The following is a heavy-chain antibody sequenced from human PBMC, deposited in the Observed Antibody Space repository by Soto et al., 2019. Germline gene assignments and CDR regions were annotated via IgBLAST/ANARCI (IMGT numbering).Heavy chain of an antibody. D-gene: IGHD6-13*01. CDR2: TYYRSRWHN. V-gene: IGHV6-1*01. CDR1: GDSVSNIDAV. CDR3: ARLVRNSWLDY. Sequence: SQTLSLTCAISGDSVSNIDAVWNWIRQSPSRGLEWLGRTYYRSRWHNEYALSVKSRMTINPDTSRNQFSLQLSSVTPEDTAVYYCARLVRNSWLDYWGQGILVTVSS. J-gene: IGHJ4*02.